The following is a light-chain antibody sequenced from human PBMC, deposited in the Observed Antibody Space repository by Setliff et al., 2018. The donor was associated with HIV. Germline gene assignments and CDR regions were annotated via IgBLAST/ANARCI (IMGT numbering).Light chain of an antibody. CDR1: NSDVGGYNY. CDR2: AVS. V-gene: IGLV2-14*01. J-gene: IGLJ1*01. CDR3: SSYAGNDNFV. Sequence: QPALTQPASVSGSPGQSITISCTGTNSDVGGYNYVSWYQHHPGKAPKLMIFAVSHRPSGVSHRFSGSKSGNTASLTVSGLQAEDEGDYYCSSYAGNDNFVFGTGTKVTVL.